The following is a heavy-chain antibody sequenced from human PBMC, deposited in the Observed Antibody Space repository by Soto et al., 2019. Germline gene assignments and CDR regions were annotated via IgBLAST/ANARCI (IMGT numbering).Heavy chain of an antibody. V-gene: IGHV1-3*01. J-gene: IGHJ6*02. D-gene: IGHD3-22*01. Sequence: ASVKVSCKASGYTFTSYGIHWVRQAPGQRLEWTGWINAGNGNTKYSEKFQGRVTITRDTSASTAYLELSSLRSEDTAVYYCAGDPNVSCAYYHHYYDLMDVWGQGPTVTVS. CDR1: GYTFTSYG. CDR2: INAGNGNT. CDR3: AGDPNVSCAYYHHYYDLMDV.